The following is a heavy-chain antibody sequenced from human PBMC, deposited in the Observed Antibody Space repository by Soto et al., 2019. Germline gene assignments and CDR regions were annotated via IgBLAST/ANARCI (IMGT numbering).Heavy chain of an antibody. CDR1: GFSFSIYA. CDR3: AREMVAPSDNYYGLDV. D-gene: IGHD2-15*01. CDR2: TSYDGSNK. Sequence: QVQLVESGGGVVQPGRSLRLSCAASGFSFSIYAIHWVRQAPGKGLEGVVVTSYDGSNKYYADSVEGRFTISRDNSKNTLNLQMNSLRPEDTAVYFCAREMVAPSDNYYGLDVWGQGTTVTVSS. J-gene: IGHJ6*02. V-gene: IGHV3-30-3*01.